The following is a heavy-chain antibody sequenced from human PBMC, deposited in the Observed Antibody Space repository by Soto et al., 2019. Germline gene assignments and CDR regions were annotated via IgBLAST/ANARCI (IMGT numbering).Heavy chain of an antibody. CDR2: IKSKTDGGTT. CDR3: TTDLGRITMIVVALGAFDI. CDR1: GFTFSNAG. Sequence: GGSLRLSCAASGFTFSNAGMSWVRQAPGKGLGWVGRIKSKTDGGTTEYAAPVKGRLTMSRDDSKNTRYLQMNSLTTEDTAVYYCTTDLGRITMIVVALGAFDIWGQGTMVTVSS. J-gene: IGHJ3*02. D-gene: IGHD3-22*01. V-gene: IGHV3-15*01.